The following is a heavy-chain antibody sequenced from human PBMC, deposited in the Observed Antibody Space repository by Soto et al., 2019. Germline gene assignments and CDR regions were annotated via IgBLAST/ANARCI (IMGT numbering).Heavy chain of an antibody. CDR2: INHSAST. J-gene: IGHJ4*02. CDR1: GGSFSRYY. CDR3: ARGGKQLGGAIGY. V-gene: IGHV4-34*01. D-gene: IGHD5-18*01. Sequence: QVQLQQWGAGLLKPSETLSLTCAVYGGSFSRYYWSWIRQPPGKGLEWIGEINHSASTNYNPSLKGRATIPVDPSKNQFSLKRSSGTAGDTAVYYCARGGKQLGGAIGYWGQGTLVTVSS.